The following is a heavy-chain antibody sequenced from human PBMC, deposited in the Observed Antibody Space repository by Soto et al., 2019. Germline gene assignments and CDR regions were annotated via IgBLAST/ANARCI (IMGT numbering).Heavy chain of an antibody. CDR2: IVPIVDTS. V-gene: IGHV1-69*12. D-gene: IGHD5-12*01. J-gene: IGHJ4*02. CDR1: GGTFSSYA. CDR3: VSVVAIPGYPDN. Sequence: QVQLVQSGAEVRQPASSVKVSCKTSGGTFSSYAISWVRQAPGQGLEWMGGIVPIVDTSTYAQKFQGRVTITADESTSTAYMELRSLRSDDTAIYYCVSVVAIPGYPDNWGQGTLVTVSS.